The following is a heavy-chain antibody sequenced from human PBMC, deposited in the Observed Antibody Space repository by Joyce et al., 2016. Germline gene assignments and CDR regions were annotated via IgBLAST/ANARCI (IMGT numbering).Heavy chain of an antibody. CDR1: GYTFTSYY. Sequence: QVQLVQSGAEVKKPGASVKVSCTASGYTFTSYYMHWVRQAPGQGRGWMGIINPSSGSTTDAQKFQGRVTMTSDTSTSTVYMELSSLRSEDTAVYYCAREIWNQYYFDYWGQGTLVTVSS. D-gene: IGHD1-1*01. J-gene: IGHJ4*02. V-gene: IGHV1-46*01. CDR2: INPSSGST. CDR3: AREIWNQYYFDY.